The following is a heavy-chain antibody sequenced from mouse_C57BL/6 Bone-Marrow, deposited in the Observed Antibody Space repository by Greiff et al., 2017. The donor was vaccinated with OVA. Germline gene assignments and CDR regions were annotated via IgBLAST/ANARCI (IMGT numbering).Heavy chain of an antibody. CDR2: IYPGSGNT. CDR3: ARCSSYDY. D-gene: IGHD1-1*01. CDR1: GYTFTDYY. J-gene: IGHJ2*01. V-gene: IGHV1-76*01. Sequence: QVQLQQSGAELVRPGASVKLSCKASGYTFTDYYINWVKQRPGQGLEWIARIYPGSGNTYYNEKFKGKATLTAEKSSSTAYMQLSSLTSEDSAVYFCARCSSYDYWGQGTTLTVSS.